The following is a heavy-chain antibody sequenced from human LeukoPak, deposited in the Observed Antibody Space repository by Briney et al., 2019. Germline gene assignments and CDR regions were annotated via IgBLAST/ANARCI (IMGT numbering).Heavy chain of an antibody. Sequence: GESLKISCKGSGYSFTSYWIGWVRQMPGKGLEWMGIIYPGDSDTRYSPSFQGQVTISADKSISTAYLQWSSLKASDTAMYYCARQAPSSSSYYYYYMDVWGKGTTVTVS. J-gene: IGHJ6*03. V-gene: IGHV5-51*01. D-gene: IGHD6-6*01. CDR3: ARQAPSSSSYYYYYMDV. CDR1: GYSFTSYW. CDR2: IYPGDSDT.